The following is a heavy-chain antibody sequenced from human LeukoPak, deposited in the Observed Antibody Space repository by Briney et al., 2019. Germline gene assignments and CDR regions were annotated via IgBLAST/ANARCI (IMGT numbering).Heavy chain of an antibody. D-gene: IGHD3-3*01. CDR1: GFTVSSNY. CDR3: ARLNEPPPYYDFWSGYYPSLYYYYGMDV. Sequence: GGSLRLSCTASGFTVSSNYMSWVRQAPGKGLEWVSVIRSDGSTNHADSVKGRFTISRDNAKNTLYLQMNSLRAEDTAVYYCARLNEPPPYYDFWSGYYPSLYYYYGMDVWGQGTTVTVSS. V-gene: IGHV3-53*01. J-gene: IGHJ6*02. CDR2: IRSDGST.